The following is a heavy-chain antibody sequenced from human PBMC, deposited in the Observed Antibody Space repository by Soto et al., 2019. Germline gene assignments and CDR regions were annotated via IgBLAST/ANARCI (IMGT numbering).Heavy chain of an antibody. J-gene: IGHJ6*02. D-gene: IGHD3-16*01. Sequence: ASVNVSCKASGYTFTSYAMHWVRQAPGQRLEWMGWINAGNGNTKYSQKFQGRVTITRDTSASTAYMELSSLRSEDTAVYYCARDYVPYYYYYYGMDVWGQGTTVTVSS. V-gene: IGHV1-3*01. CDR2: INAGNGNT. CDR3: ARDYVPYYYYYYGMDV. CDR1: GYTFTSYA.